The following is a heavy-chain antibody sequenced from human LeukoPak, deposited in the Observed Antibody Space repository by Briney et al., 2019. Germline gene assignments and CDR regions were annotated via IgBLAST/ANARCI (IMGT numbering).Heavy chain of an antibody. J-gene: IGHJ6*02. D-gene: IGHD2-21*02. CDR2: INTNTGNP. Sequence: ASVKVSCKASGYTFTSYAMNWVRQAPGQGLEWMGWINTNTGNPTYAQGFTGRFVFSLDTSVSTAYLQISSLKAEDTAVYYCAKNFVVVTADDYYYCGMDVWGQGTTVTVSS. V-gene: IGHV7-4-1*02. CDR3: AKNFVVVTADDYYYCGMDV. CDR1: GYTFTSYA.